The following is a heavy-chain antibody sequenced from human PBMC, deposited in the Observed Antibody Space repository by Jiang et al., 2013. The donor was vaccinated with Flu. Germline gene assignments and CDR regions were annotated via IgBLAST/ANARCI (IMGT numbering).Heavy chain of an antibody. Sequence: QLVEVWGRALVRARGGVPSRLSCAASEFSVSDNYMTWVRQAPGQGLEWVSIIYSDGGTYYADSVKGRFTISRDKSKNTLFLQMNRLRAEDTAVYYCARDRRIAAPGNYYNYYYGMDVWGQGTTVTVSS. CDR2: IYSDGGT. CDR3: ARDRRIAAPGNYYNYYYGMDV. J-gene: IGHJ6*02. CDR1: EFSVSDNY. D-gene: IGHD6-13*01. V-gene: IGHV3-66*01.